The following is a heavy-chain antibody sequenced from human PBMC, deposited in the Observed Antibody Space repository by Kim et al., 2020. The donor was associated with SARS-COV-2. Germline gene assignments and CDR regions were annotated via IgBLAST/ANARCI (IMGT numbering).Heavy chain of an antibody. CDR1: GFTFSNNA. Sequence: GGSLRLSCAASGFTFSNNAMSWARQAPGKGLEWVASISYSGYDTYYADAVKGRFTISRDNAKNTLYVQMNSLRAADTAVYYCAKDFYRGLGDYGHFDSWGPGTRVTVSS. V-gene: IGHV3-23*01. CDR3: AKDFYRGLGDYGHFDS. D-gene: IGHD3-16*01. J-gene: IGHJ4*02. CDR2: ISYSGYDT.